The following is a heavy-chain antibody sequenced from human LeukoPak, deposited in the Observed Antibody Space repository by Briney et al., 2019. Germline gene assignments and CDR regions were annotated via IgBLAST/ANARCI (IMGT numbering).Heavy chain of an antibody. CDR2: IRSKANGYAP. D-gene: IGHD6-13*01. CDR3: TPYMTAAGICGGWFDP. J-gene: IGHJ5*02. V-gene: IGHV3-73*01. Sequence: GGSLRLSCAASGLTFSGSDMHWVRQASGKGLEWVGRIRSKANGYAPAFAASVKGRFTISRDESKNTVYLQMNSLKTEDTAVYYCTPYMTAAGICGGWFDPWGQGTLVTVSS. CDR1: GLTFSGSD.